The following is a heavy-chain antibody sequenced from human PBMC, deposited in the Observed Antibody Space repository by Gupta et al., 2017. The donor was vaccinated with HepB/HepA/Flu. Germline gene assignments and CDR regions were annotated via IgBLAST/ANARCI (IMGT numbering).Heavy chain of an antibody. J-gene: IGHJ4*02. CDR2: VSYNGRNQ. D-gene: IGHD2/OR15-2a*01. V-gene: IGHV3-30*18. Sequence: GMHWVRQTPDMRLEWVALVSYNGRNQDYGDSVKGRFTISRDNSKNMVYLQMNSLRAEDTAVYYCAKDRIYGFDSWGQGILVIVSS. CDR1: G. CDR3: AKDRIYGFDS.